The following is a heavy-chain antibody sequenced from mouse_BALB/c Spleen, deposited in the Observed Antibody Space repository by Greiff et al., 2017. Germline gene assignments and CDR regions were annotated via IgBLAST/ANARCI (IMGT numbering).Heavy chain of an antibody. CDR3: ARGGMYFGSSLDY. V-gene: IGHV3-2*02. D-gene: IGHD1-1*01. CDR2: ISYSGST. Sequence: EVQLQQSGPGLVKPSQSLSLTCTVTGYSITSDYAWNWIRQFPGNKLEWMGYISYSGSTSYNPSLKSRTAITRDTSKNQFFLQLNSVTTEDTATYYCARGGMYFGSSLDYWGQGTSVTVSS. J-gene: IGHJ4*01. CDR1: GYSITSDYA.